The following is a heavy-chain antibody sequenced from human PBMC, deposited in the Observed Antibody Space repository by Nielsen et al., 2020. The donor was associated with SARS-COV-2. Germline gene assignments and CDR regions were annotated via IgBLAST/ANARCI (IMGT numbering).Heavy chain of an antibody. J-gene: IGHJ6*02. CDR1: GFNFHDYT. CDR3: AKDIVAATYYYYGMDV. D-gene: IGHD2-2*01. Sequence: GESLKISCAASGFNFHDYTMYWVRRVPGKGLQWLSLISWDGSAPAYADSVKGRFTISRDNAKNSLYLQMNSLRAEDTALYYCAKDIVAATYYYYGMDVWGQGTTVTVSS. V-gene: IGHV3-43*01. CDR2: ISWDGSAP.